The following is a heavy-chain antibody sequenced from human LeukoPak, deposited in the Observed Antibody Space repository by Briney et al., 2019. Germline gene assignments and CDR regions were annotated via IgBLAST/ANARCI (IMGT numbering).Heavy chain of an antibody. D-gene: IGHD3-16*01. CDR3: ARRDWGTLNTFDI. Sequence: GGSLRLSCAASGFTFSGYWMHWGRQAPGKGLVWVSRINSDGSTTNYADSVKGRFTISRDNAKNTLYLQMNSLRAEDTAVYYCARRDWGTLNTFDIWGQGTMVTVSS. CDR2: INSDGSTT. V-gene: IGHV3-74*01. J-gene: IGHJ3*02. CDR1: GFTFSGYW.